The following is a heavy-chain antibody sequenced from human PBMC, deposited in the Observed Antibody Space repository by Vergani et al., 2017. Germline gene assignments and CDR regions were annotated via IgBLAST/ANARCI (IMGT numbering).Heavy chain of an antibody. CDR1: GYTFTSYY. D-gene: IGHD2-2*01. CDR2: INPSGGST. J-gene: IGHJ5*02. V-gene: IGHV1-46*01. Sequence: QVQLVQSGAEVKKPGASVKVSCKASGYTFTSYYMHWVRQAPGQGLEWMGIINPSGGSTSYAQKFQGRVTMTRDTSTSTVYMELSSLRSEDTAVYYCARYHSRNLPKNGFDPWGQGTLVTVSS. CDR3: ARYHSRNLPKNGFDP.